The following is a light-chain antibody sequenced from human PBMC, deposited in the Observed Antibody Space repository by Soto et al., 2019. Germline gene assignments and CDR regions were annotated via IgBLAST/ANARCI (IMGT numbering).Light chain of an antibody. Sequence: DIVMTQSPDSLAVSLGERATINCKSSQSFLYSSNNKNYLAWYQQKPGQPPKLLIYWASFRESGVPDRFSGSGSGTDFTLTISSLQAEDVAVYYCQQYYSTPLTFGGGTKVDNK. CDR2: WAS. CDR3: QQYYSTPLT. V-gene: IGKV4-1*01. CDR1: QSFLYSSNNKNY. J-gene: IGKJ4*01.